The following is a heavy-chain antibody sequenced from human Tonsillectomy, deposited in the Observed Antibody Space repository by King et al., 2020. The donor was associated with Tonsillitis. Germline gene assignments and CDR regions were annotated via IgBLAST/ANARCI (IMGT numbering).Heavy chain of an antibody. J-gene: IGHJ4*02. D-gene: IGHD3-16*02. CDR3: ARGRIMITFGGVIPFDY. Sequence: QLQESGPGLVKPSETLSLTCDVSGYSISSGYYWGWIRQPPGKGLEWIGSIYHSGSTYYNPSLKSRVTISVDTSKNQFSLKLSSVTAADTAVYYCARGRIMITFGGVIPFDYWGQGTLVTVSS. CDR1: GYSISSGYY. CDR2: IYHSGST. V-gene: IGHV4-38-2*01.